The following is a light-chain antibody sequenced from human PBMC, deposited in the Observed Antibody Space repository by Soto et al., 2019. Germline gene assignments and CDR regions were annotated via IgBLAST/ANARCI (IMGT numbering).Light chain of an antibody. CDR3: AAWDGSLNNVL. Sequence: QSALTQPPSASGTPGQRVTISCSGSGSSIGTNTVNWYRQLPGTAPKLLIYGNNQRPSGVPDRFSGSKSGTSASLAISGLQSVDEAEYYCAAWDGSLNNVLFGGGTKVTVL. J-gene: IGLJ2*01. V-gene: IGLV1-44*01. CDR1: GSSIGTNT. CDR2: GNN.